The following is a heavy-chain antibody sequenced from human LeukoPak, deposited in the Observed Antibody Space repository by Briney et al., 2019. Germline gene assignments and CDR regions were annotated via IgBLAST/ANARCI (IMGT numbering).Heavy chain of an antibody. Sequence: SVKVSCKASGRTFSSYAISWVRQAPGQGLEWMGRIIPIFGTANYAQKFQGRVTITADESTSTAYMELSSLRSEDTAVYYCARDQGAVAGTGAFDIWGQGTMVTVSS. CDR2: IIPIFGTA. D-gene: IGHD6-19*01. CDR3: ARDQGAVAGTGAFDI. J-gene: IGHJ3*02. V-gene: IGHV1-69*13. CDR1: GRTFSSYA.